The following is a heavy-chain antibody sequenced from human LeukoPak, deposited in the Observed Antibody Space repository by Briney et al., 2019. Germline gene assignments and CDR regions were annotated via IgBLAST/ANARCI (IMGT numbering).Heavy chain of an antibody. V-gene: IGHV3-23*01. CDR2: ISGSGGST. D-gene: IGHD6-6*01. CDR3: GFEYSSSSVYFDY. Sequence: GASLRLSCAASGFTFSSYAMSWVRQAPGKGLEWVSVISGSGGSTYYADSVKGRFTISRDNSKNTPYLQMNSLRAEDTAVYYCGFEYSSSSVYFDYWGQGTLVTVSS. CDR1: GFTFSSYA. J-gene: IGHJ4*02.